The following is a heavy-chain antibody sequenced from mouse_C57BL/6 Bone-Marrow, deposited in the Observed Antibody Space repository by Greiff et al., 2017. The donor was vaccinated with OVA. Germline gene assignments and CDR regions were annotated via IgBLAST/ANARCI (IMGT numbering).Heavy chain of an antibody. CDR3: ARANYYGDWYFDV. J-gene: IGHJ1*03. V-gene: IGHV1-18*01. CDR2: INPNNGGT. CDR1: GYTFTDYN. D-gene: IGHD1-1*01. Sequence: EVHLVESGPELVKPGASVKIPCKASGYTFTDYNMDWVKQSHGKSLEWIGDINPNNGGTIYNQKSKGKATLTVDKSSSTAYMELRSLTSEDTAVYYCARANYYGDWYFDVWGTGTTVTVSS.